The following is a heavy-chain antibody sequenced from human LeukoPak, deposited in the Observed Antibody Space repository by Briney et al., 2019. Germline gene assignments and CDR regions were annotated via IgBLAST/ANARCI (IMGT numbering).Heavy chain of an antibody. J-gene: IGHJ6*03. V-gene: IGHV3-7*01. CDR2: IKQDGSEK. D-gene: IGHD4-11*01. CDR3: ARVEYSNYVGYYYYYMDV. CDR1: GFTFSSYA. Sequence: GGSLRLSCAASGFTFSSYAMSWVRQAPGKGLEWVANIKQDGSEKYYVDSVKGRFTISRDNAKNSLYLQMNSLRAEDTAVYYCARVEYSNYVGYYYYYMDVWGKGTTVTVSS.